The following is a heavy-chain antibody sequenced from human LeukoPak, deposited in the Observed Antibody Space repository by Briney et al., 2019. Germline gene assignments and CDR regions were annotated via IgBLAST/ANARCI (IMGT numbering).Heavy chain of an antibody. CDR1: GGSISLSYYY. Sequence: PSETLSLTCSVSGGSISLSYYYWGWIRQPPGKALEWIGSVYYSGTTSYNPSLKSRVTISVDMSKNHFSLRLSSVTAADTAMYYCARRPYYSYMDVWGKGTTVTISS. V-gene: IGHV4-39*07. CDR3: ARRPYYSYMDV. CDR2: VYYSGTT. J-gene: IGHJ6*03.